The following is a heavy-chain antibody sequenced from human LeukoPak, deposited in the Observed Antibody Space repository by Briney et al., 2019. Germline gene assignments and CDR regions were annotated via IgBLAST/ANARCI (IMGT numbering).Heavy chain of an antibody. CDR3: ARHAGDGGAFDV. CDR1: GYIFTSYW. D-gene: IGHD3-10*01. CDR2: IYPGDSDT. J-gene: IGHJ3*01. V-gene: IGHV5-51*01. Sequence: GESLQISCKGSGYIFTSYWIGWVRQLPGKGLEWMGIIYPGDSDTRYSPSFQGQVTISADKSIATAYLQWSSLEASDTAMYSCARHAGDGGAFDVWGQGTMVTVSS.